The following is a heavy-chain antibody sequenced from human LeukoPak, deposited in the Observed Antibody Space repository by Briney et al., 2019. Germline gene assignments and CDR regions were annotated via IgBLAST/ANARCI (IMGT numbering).Heavy chain of an antibody. V-gene: IGHV5-51*01. CDR2: IYPGDSDT. CDR1: GYTFTSYW. Sequence: GESLKISCKTSGYTFTSYWIGWVRQMPGKGLEWMGIIYPGDSDTRYSPSFQGQVTISADKSISTAYLQWSSLKASDTAMYYCARDNYGSGSYYELWGQGTLVTVSS. D-gene: IGHD3-10*01. CDR3: ARDNYGSGSYYEL. J-gene: IGHJ4*02.